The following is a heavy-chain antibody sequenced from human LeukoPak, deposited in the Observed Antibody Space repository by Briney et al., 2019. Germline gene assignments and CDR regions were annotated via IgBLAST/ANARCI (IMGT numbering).Heavy chain of an antibody. CDR1: GFTFSSYA. Sequence: GGSLRLSCAASGFTFSSYAMSWVRQAPGKGLEWVSAISGSGGSTYYADSVKGRFTISRDNSKNTLYLQMNSLRAEDTAVYYCAKYYYDSSGYDIDAFDIWGQGTMVTVSS. V-gene: IGHV3-23*01. CDR3: AKYYYDSSGYDIDAFDI. J-gene: IGHJ3*02. D-gene: IGHD3-22*01. CDR2: ISGSGGST.